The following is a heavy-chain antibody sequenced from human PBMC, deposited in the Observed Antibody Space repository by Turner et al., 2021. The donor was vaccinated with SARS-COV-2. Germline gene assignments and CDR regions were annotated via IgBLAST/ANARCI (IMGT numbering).Heavy chain of an antibody. CDR1: GGTISSSTYP. CDR2: IYYSGTT. V-gene: IGHV4-39*01. J-gene: IGHJ2*01. CDR3: ARRRGRDGYTRNWYFDL. Sequence: QVQLEESGPGMVKPSETLSLSCPVSGGTISSSTYPWGWIRQPPGKGLEWIGSIYYSGTTYYNPSLNSRVTISVDTSKNQFSLKLTSVTAIDTAVYYCARRRGRDGYTRNWYFDLWGRGTLVTVSS. D-gene: IGHD2-2*02.